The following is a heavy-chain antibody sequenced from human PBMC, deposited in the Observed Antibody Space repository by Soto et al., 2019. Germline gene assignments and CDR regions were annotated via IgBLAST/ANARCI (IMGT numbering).Heavy chain of an antibody. CDR3: ARDRTFYGSGSKGMDF. D-gene: IGHD3-10*01. V-gene: IGHV3-30*02. CDR2: IRYDGSNK. J-gene: IGHJ6*02. CDR1: GFTFSSYG. Sequence: GGSLRLSCVPSGFTFSSYGMHWVRQAPGKGLEWLAIIRYDGSNKYYGDSVKGRFTISRDNSNNTLYLEMNNLRAEDTAVYYCARDRTFYGSGSKGMDFWGQGTTVTVSS.